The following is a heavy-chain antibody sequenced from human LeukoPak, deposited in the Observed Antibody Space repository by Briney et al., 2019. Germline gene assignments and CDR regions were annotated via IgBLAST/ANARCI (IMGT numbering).Heavy chain of an antibody. V-gene: IGHV3-23*01. D-gene: IGHD6-25*01. Sequence: GGSLRLSCAASGFTFSCYDMSWVRQAPGKGLEWVSRISADGYSTYYADSVKGRFTLSRDNSKNTLHLQMNSLRAEDTAVYYCAKNGYNSGWYDSWGQGTLVIVSS. J-gene: IGHJ5*01. CDR1: GFTFSCYD. CDR3: AKNGYNSGWYDS. CDR2: ISADGYST.